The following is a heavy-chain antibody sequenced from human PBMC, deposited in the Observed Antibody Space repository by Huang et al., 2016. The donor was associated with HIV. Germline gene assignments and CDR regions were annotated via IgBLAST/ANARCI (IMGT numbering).Heavy chain of an antibody. CDR3: VHEKDDESRWWLSGWSYDS. D-gene: IGHD2-21*01. CDR1: GGSFGGYY. Sequence: QVQLNQWGAGQLRASENLSLSCAVYGGSFGGYYWTWIRQSPGKGLEWVGEMKHGGRTNANPALKSRVFIAADSSKKQFFRTVTSVTVGKTATYFCVHEKDDESRWWLSGWSYDSWGRGTLV. V-gene: IGHV4-34*01. CDR2: MKHGGRT. J-gene: IGHJ5*01.